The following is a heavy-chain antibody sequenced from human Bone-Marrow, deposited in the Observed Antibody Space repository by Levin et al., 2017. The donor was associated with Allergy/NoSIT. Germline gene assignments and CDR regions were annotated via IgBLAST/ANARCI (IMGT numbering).Heavy chain of an antibody. CDR3: AIHYFDFFSGPLRAGFDF. J-gene: IGHJ4*02. V-gene: IGHV4-39*01. CDR1: GDSITRSSFY. D-gene: IGHD3-3*01. Sequence: SETLSLTCTVSGDSITRSSFYWGWIRQPPGKGLEWIGSMYHSGTTYYNPSLKSRVTISMDTSKNRFSLKVTSVTDTDNAVYFCAIHYFDFFSGPLRAGFDFWGLGTLVTVSS. CDR2: MYHSGTT.